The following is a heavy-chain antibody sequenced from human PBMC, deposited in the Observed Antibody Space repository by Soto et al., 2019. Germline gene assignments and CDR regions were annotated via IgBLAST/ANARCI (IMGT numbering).Heavy chain of an antibody. CDR2: IYHSGST. D-gene: IGHD6-6*01. Sequence: QVQLQESGPGLVKPSGTLSLTCAVSGGSISSSNWWSWVRQPPGKGLEWIGEIYHSGSTNYNPSLKSRATIPVDKSQNQFSLKLSSVTAADTAVYYCARFGAGIAARPHEDGKSYYFDYWGQGTLVTVSS. CDR3: ARFGAGIAARPHEDGKSYYFDY. J-gene: IGHJ4*02. V-gene: IGHV4-4*02. CDR1: GGSISSSNW.